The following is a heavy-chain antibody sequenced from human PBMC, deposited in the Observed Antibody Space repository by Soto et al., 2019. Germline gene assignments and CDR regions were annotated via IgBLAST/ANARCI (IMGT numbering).Heavy chain of an antibody. CDR2: IYPGDSDT. V-gene: IGHV5-51*01. Sequence: GESLKISCKASGHTFSNYWIAWVRQVPGKGLECMGIIYPGDSDTRYSPSFQGHVTISADKSITTAYLQWNSLKASDTAMYYCATPASSGWYLGFDYWGQGTLVTVS. CDR1: GHTFSNYW. J-gene: IGHJ4*02. D-gene: IGHD6-19*01. CDR3: ATPASSGWYLGFDY.